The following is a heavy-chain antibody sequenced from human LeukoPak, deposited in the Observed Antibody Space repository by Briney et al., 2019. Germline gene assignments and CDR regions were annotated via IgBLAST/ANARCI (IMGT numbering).Heavy chain of an antibody. CDR2: ISSSSSYI. D-gene: IGHD3-16*01. J-gene: IGHJ5*02. CDR3: ARGMRGDWFDP. V-gene: IGHV3-21*01. CDR1: GFTFSSYS. Sequence: GGSLRLSCAASGFTFSSYSMNWVRQAPGKGLEWVSSISSSSSYIYYADSAKGRFTISRDNAKNSLYLQMNSLRAEDTAVYYCARGMRGDWFDPWGQGTLVTVSS.